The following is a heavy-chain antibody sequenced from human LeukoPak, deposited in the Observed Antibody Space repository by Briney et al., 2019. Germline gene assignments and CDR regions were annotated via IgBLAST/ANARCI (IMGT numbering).Heavy chain of an antibody. CDR1: GFTFSSYA. CDR3: AKMYYDFWSGYYPQGNWFDT. D-gene: IGHD3-3*01. V-gene: IGHV3-23*01. Sequence: PGGSLRLSCAASGFTFSSYAMSWVRQAPGKWLEWVSAISGSGGSTYYADSVKGRFTISRDNSKNTLYLQMNRLRAEDTAVYYCAKMYYDFWSGYYPQGNWFDTWGQGTLVTVSS. CDR2: ISGSGGST. J-gene: IGHJ5*02.